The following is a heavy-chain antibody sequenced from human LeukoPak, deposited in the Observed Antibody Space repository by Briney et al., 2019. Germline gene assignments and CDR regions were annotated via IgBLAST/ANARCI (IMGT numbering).Heavy chain of an antibody. CDR1: GGTFSSYG. J-gene: IGHJ4*02. V-gene: IGHV1-69*05. CDR2: IIPIFGTP. Sequence: SVKVSCKASGGTFSSYGISWVRQAPGQGLEWMGGIIPIFGTPNYAQKFQGRVTMTRDTSTSTVYMELSSLRSEDTAVYYCARVHTVVTPASLGYWGQGTLVTVSS. CDR3: ARVHTVVTPASLGY. D-gene: IGHD4-23*01.